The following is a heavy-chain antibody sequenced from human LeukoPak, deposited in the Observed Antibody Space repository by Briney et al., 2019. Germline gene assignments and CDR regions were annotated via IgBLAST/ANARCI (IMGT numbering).Heavy chain of an antibody. J-gene: IGHJ3*02. V-gene: IGHV3-30*02. D-gene: IGHD3-3*01. CDR1: RFTFNRYD. CDR3: AKSGVVRVVGAFDI. Sequence: GGSLRLSCAASRFTFNRYDMHWVRQAPGKGLEWVAFIRYDGSNKYYADSVKGRFTISRDNSKNTLYLQMNSLRAEDTAVYYCAKSGVVRVVGAFDIWGQGTMVTVSS. CDR2: IRYDGSNK.